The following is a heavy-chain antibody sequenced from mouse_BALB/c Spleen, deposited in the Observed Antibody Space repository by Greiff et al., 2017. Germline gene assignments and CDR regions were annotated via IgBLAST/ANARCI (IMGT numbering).Heavy chain of an antibody. J-gene: IGHJ2*01. CDR3: TRGGTTANSYFDY. D-gene: IGHD1-2*01. CDR2: ISSGGSYT. Sequence: DVQLVESGGGLVKPGGSLKLSCAASGFTFSSYTMSWVRQTPEKRLEWVATISSGGSYTYYPDSVKGRFTISRDNAKNTLYLQMSSLKSEDTAMYYCTRGGTTANSYFDYWGQGTTLTVSS. CDR1: GFTFSSYT. V-gene: IGHV5-6-4*01.